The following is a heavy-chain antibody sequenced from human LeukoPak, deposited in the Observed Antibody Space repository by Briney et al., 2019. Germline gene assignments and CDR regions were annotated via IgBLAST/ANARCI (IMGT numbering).Heavy chain of an antibody. CDR2: IYYSGST. CDR3: AIDVEMATIYYYGMDV. CDR1: GGSISSSSYY. J-gene: IGHJ6*02. D-gene: IGHD5-24*01. Sequence: SETLSLTCTVSGGSISSSSYYWGWIRQPPGKGLEWIGSIYYSGSTYYNPSLKSRVTISVDTSKNQFSLKLSSVTAADTAVYYCAIDVEMATIYYYGMDVWGQGTTVTVSS. V-gene: IGHV4-39*01.